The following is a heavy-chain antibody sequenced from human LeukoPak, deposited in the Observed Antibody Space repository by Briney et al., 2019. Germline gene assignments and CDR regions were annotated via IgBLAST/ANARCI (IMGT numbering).Heavy chain of an antibody. CDR2: ISGSGGST. CDR3: TTIKNTGYSTRGY. CDR1: GFTFSSYA. J-gene: IGHJ4*02. V-gene: IGHV3-23*01. D-gene: IGHD6-13*01. Sequence: GGSLRLSCVASGFTFSSYAMSWVRQAPGKGLEWVSAISGSGGSTYYADSVKGRFTISRDNSKNTLYLQMNSLRAEDMAVYYCTTIKNTGYSTRGYWGQGTLVTVSS.